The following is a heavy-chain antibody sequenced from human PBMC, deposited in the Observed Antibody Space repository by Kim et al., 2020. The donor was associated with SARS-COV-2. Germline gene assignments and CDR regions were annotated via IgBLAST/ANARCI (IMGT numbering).Heavy chain of an antibody. CDR1: GFTFSSYE. D-gene: IGHD6-13*01. J-gene: IGHJ6*04. CDR3: ARDPYSSSYNYYGMDV. V-gene: IGHV3-48*03. CDR2: ISSSGSTI. Sequence: GGSLRLSCAASGFTFSSYEMNWVRQAPGKGLEWVSYISSSGSTIYYADSVKGRFTISRDNAKNSLYLQMNSLRDEDTAVYYCARDPYSSSYNYYGMDVWGKGTTVTVSS.